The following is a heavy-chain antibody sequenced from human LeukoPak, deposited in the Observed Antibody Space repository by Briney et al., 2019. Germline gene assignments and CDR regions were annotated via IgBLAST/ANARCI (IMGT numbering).Heavy chain of an antibody. CDR3: ARLQGDYYYYMDV. CDR2: IKQDGSEK. J-gene: IGHJ6*03. CDR1: GFTFSSYW. D-gene: IGHD3-16*01. V-gene: IGHV3-7*01. Sequence: GGSLRLSCAASGFTFSSYWMSWVRQAPGKGLEWVANIKQDGSEKYYVDSVKGRFTISRDNAKNSLYLQMNSLRAEDTAVYYCARLQGDYYYYMDVWGKGTTVTVSS.